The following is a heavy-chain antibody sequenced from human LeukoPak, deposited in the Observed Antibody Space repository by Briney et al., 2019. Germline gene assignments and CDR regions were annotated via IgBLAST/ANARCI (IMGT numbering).Heavy chain of an antibody. CDR1: GFTFSDYY. J-gene: IGHJ3*02. Sequence: GGSLRLSCAASGFTFSDYYMSWIRQAPGKGLEWVSYISSSGSSIYYADSVKGRFTISRDNAKNSLYLQMNSLRAEDTAVYYCARDKGRGSGGIWLPGAFDIWGQGTMGTVSS. D-gene: IGHD2-15*01. CDR2: ISSSGSSI. CDR3: ARDKGRGSGGIWLPGAFDI. V-gene: IGHV3-11*01.